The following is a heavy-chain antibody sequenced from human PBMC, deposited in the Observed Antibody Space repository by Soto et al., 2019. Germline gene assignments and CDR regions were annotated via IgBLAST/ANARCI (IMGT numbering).Heavy chain of an antibody. CDR1: GPTFIAYY. D-gene: IGHD1-1*01. CDR3: ARVSVDDPE. J-gene: IGHJ4*02. CDR2: IDPKSGGS. Sequence: QLVQSGAEVKKPGASVKVSCKTSGPTFIAYYIHWERQAPGQGLAWMGWIDPKSGGSTYEQKFLGKVTMTRDASINTAYMELNRLTSDDTAVYYCARVSVDDPEWGQGTLLTVSS. V-gene: IGHV1-2*02.